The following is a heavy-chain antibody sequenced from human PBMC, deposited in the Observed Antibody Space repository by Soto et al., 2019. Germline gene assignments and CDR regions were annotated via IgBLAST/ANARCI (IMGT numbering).Heavy chain of an antibody. Sequence: QVPLVESGGGVVQPGRSLRLSCAASGFTFSSYGMHWVRQAPGKGLEWVAVISYDGSNKYYADSVKGRFTISRDNSKNTLYLQMNSLRAEDTAVYYCAKHIEQVDTAMADSYYYYGMDVWGQGTTVTVSS. CDR2: ISYDGSNK. CDR3: AKHIEQVDTAMADSYYYYGMDV. D-gene: IGHD5-18*01. CDR1: GFTFSSYG. J-gene: IGHJ6*02. V-gene: IGHV3-30*18.